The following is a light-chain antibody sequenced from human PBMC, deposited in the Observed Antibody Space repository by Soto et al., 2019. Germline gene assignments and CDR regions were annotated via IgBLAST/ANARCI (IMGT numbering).Light chain of an antibody. J-gene: IGKJ2*01. Sequence: EILLAQSPATLSLSPGERATLSCKASQDVSIFLAWYQQKPGQAPRLLIHDAPNRATGVPARFSGSGAGRDFTLTITSLEPDDFAVYYCQKRSTWLYTFGQGTKLEV. CDR2: DAP. CDR3: QKRSTWLYT. CDR1: QDVSIF. V-gene: IGKV3-11*02.